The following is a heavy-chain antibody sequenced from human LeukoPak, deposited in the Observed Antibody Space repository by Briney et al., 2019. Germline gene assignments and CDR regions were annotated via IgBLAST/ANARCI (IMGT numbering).Heavy chain of an antibody. Sequence: NPSETLSLTCAVSGGSISNYYWSRVWQPAGKGLEWIGRIYSSGDTNYNLSLTSRVTISVDKSKNQLSLKLSSVTPADTAVYYCVRERVGYDTSGRGPRFDCWGQGTLVTVSS. CDR1: GGSISNYY. J-gene: IGHJ4*02. CDR3: VRERVGYDTSGRGPRFDC. D-gene: IGHD3-22*01. V-gene: IGHV4-4*07. CDR2: IYSSGDT.